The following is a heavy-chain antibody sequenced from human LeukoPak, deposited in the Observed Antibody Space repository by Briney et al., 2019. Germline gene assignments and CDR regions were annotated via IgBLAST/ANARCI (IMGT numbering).Heavy chain of an antibody. D-gene: IGHD5-24*01. J-gene: IGHJ5*02. CDR2: ITPMFGTA. CDR1: GGTFSRYT. CDR3: AREGGALEMATTTNWFDP. Sequence: ASVKVSCKASGGTFSRYTISWVRQSPGQGLEWMGGITPMFGTAKYAQKFQGRVTITADESTSTAYMELSSLRSEDTAVYYCAREGGALEMATTTNWFDPWGQGTLVTVSS. V-gene: IGHV1-69*01.